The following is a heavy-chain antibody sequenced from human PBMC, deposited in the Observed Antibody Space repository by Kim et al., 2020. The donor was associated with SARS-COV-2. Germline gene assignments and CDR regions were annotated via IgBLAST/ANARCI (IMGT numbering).Heavy chain of an antibody. CDR2: IVASGGDT. CDR3: AKEPHYGLGSFKRNFFDY. V-gene: IGHV3-23*01. J-gene: IGHJ4*02. Sequence: GGSLRLSCAASGFSFSNYAMSWVRQAPGMGLEWVSVIVASGGDTYYADSVKGRFTISRDNSKNTLYLQMSSLRAEDTAVYYCAKEPHYGLGSFKRNFFDYWGQGTLVTVSS. D-gene: IGHD3-10*01. CDR1: GFSFSNYA.